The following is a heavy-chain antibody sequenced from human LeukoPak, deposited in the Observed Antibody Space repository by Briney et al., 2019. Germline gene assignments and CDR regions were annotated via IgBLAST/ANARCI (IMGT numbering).Heavy chain of an antibody. CDR3: ARHKDIVATVGFDY. Sequence: KPSETLSLTCTVSGGSISSYYWSWIRQPPGKGLEWIGYIYYSGSTNYNPSLKSRFTISVDTSKNQFSLKLSSVTAADTAVYYFARHKDIVATVGFDYWGQGTLVTVSS. J-gene: IGHJ4*02. CDR2: IYYSGST. D-gene: IGHD5-12*01. CDR1: GGSISSYY. V-gene: IGHV4-59*08.